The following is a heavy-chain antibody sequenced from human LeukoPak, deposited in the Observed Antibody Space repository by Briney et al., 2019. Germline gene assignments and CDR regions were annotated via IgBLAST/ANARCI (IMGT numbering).Heavy chain of an antibody. J-gene: IGHJ4*02. CDR2: INHSGST. CDR3: ARELVDDYGDYFDY. D-gene: IGHD4-17*01. V-gene: IGHV4-34*01. CDR1: GGSFSGYY. Sequence: SVTLSLTCAVYGGSFSGYYWSWIRQPPGKGLEWIGEINHSGSTNYNPSLKSRVTISVDTSKNQFSLKLSSVTAADTAVYYCARELVDDYGDYFDYWGQGTLVTVSS.